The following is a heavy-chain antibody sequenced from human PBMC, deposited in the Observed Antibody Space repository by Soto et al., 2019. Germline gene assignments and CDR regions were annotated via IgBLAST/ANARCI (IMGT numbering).Heavy chain of an antibody. CDR3: VKEGGYCSSSTGYAPRNHYFDS. CDR1: GFTFSDYW. J-gene: IGHJ4*02. D-gene: IGHD2-2*01. Sequence: GGSLRLSCEASGFTFSDYWMSWVRQAPGKGPEWVANIKFDGSEKQYVDSVRGRFTISRDNSRSSLSLQMNSLRAGDTAVYYCVKEGGYCSSSTGYAPRNHYFDSWGQGTRVTVS. CDR2: IKFDGSEK. V-gene: IGHV3-7*03.